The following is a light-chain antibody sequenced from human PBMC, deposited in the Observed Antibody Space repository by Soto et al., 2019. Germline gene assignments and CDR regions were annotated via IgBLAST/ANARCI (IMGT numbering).Light chain of an antibody. CDR2: EVS. CDR1: SSDIGGYNY. Sequence: QAVLTQPASVSGSPGQSITISCTGTSSDIGGYNYVSWYQQHPGKAPRLIIYEVSNRPSGVSNHFSGSKSGNTASLTISGLQTEDEADYYCSSYTGSSTLDVFGTGIKVTVL. V-gene: IGLV2-14*01. J-gene: IGLJ1*01. CDR3: SSYTGSSTLDV.